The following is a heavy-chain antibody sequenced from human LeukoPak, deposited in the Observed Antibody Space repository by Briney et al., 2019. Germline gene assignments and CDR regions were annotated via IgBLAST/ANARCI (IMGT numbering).Heavy chain of an antibody. CDR3: ARGQVNGSGSYYKVGRYNWFDP. Sequence: GASVKVSCKASGYTFTSYDINWVRQATGQGLEWMGWMNPNSGNTGYAQKFQGRVTMTRNTPISTAYMELSSLRSEDTAVYYCARGQVNGSGSYYKVGRYNWFDPWGQGTLVTVSS. CDR1: GYTFTSYD. V-gene: IGHV1-8*01. D-gene: IGHD3-10*01. J-gene: IGHJ5*02. CDR2: MNPNSGNT.